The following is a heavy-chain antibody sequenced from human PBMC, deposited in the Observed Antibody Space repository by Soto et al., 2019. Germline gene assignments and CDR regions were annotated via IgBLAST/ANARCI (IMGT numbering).Heavy chain of an antibody. J-gene: IGHJ4*02. D-gene: IGHD3-3*01. V-gene: IGHV3-23*01. CDR3: AKSPEWPNRYFDY. CDR2: ITANSGSS. CDR1: GLTFSRHA. Sequence: LRLSCVASGLTFSRHAMVWVRQAPGKGLEWVSTITANSGSSDYGDSVKGRFTISRDNAGSTLFLQMNSLRVEDTATYYCAKSPEWPNRYFDYWGQGTLVTVSS.